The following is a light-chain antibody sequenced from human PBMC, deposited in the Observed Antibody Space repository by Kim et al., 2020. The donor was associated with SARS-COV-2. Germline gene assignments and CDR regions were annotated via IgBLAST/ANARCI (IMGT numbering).Light chain of an antibody. CDR2: EDD. J-gene: IGLJ2*01. V-gene: IGLV3-1*01. CDR3: QAWDTATHVV. CDR1: DRY. Sequence: DRYACWYQQRPGRSPVLVIYEDDKRPSGIPERFSGSNSGNTATLTISGTQAMDEADYYCQAWDTATHVVFGGGTQLTVL.